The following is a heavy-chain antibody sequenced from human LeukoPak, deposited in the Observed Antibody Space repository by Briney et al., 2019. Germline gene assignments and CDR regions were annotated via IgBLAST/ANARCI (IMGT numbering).Heavy chain of an antibody. CDR3: AGTYCSGGSCYRRTGNWFDP. D-gene: IGHD2-15*01. CDR2: INHSGST. J-gene: IGHJ5*02. Sequence: SETLSLTCAVYGGSFSGYYWSWIRQPPGKGLEWIGEINHSGSTNYNPSLKSRVTISVDTSKNQLSLKLSSVTAADTAVYYCAGTYCSGGSCYRRTGNWFDPWGQGTLVTVSS. V-gene: IGHV4-34*01. CDR1: GGSFSGYY.